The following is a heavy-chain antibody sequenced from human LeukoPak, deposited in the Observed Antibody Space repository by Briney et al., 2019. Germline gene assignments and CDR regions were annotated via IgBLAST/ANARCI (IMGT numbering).Heavy chain of an antibody. CDR2: IYSGGST. Sequence: GGSLRLSCAASGFTVSSNYMSWVRQAPGKGLEWVSDIYSGGSTYYADSVKGRFTISRDNSKNTLYLQMNSLRAEDTAVYYCAREGGYRVRDAFDIWGQGTMVTVSS. CDR1: GFTVSSNY. D-gene: IGHD5/OR15-5a*01. CDR3: AREGGYRVRDAFDI. V-gene: IGHV3-53*01. J-gene: IGHJ3*02.